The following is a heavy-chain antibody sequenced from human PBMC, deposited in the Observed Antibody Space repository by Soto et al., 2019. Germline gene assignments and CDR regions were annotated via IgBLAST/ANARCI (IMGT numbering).Heavy chain of an antibody. CDR2: ISGGGGST. V-gene: IGHV3-23*01. Sequence: VGSLRLSCAASGFSFSTYAMSWVRQAPGKGLEWVSGISGGGGSTYYIDSVKGRFTISRDTSKNTLSLQMNSLRAEDTAVYYCAKDLGATTDYYFDYWGQGTPVTVSS. CDR1: GFSFSTYA. J-gene: IGHJ4*02. D-gene: IGHD1-26*01. CDR3: AKDLGATTDYYFDY.